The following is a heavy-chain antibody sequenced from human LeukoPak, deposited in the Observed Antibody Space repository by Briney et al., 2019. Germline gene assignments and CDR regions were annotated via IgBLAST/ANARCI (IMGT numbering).Heavy chain of an antibody. CDR1: GFTFSSYG. CDR3: AKITKYYYDSSGYYGDY. Sequence: PGGSLRLSCAASGFTFSSYGMHWVRQAPGKGLEWVAVISYDGSNKYYADSVKGRFTISRDNSKNTLYLQMNSLRAEDTAVYYCAKITKYYYDSSGYYGDYWGQGTLVTVSS. D-gene: IGHD3-22*01. J-gene: IGHJ4*02. CDR2: ISYDGSNK. V-gene: IGHV3-30*18.